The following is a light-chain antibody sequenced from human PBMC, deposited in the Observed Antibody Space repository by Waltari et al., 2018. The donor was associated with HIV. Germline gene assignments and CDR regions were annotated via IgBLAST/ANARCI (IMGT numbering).Light chain of an antibody. CDR1: QSISSW. CDR3: QQYNSYSPSWT. Sequence: DIQMTQSPSTLSASVGDRVTITCRASQSISSWLAWYQQKPGKAPKLLIYKAFSLESGVPSRFSGSGSGTDFTLTISSLQPDDFATYYCQQYNSYSPSWTFGQGTKVEIK. V-gene: IGKV1-5*03. J-gene: IGKJ1*01. CDR2: KAF.